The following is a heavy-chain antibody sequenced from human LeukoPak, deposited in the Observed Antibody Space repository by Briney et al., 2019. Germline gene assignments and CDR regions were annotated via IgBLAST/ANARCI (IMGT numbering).Heavy chain of an antibody. CDR2: ISGSGGST. Sequence: PGGSLRLSCAASGFTFSSYAMSWVRQAPGKGLEWVSAISGSGGSTYYEDSVKGRFTISRDNSKNTLYLQMNSLRAEDTDVYYCAKDPLDLGSIVGATTGYFDYWGQGTLVTVSS. D-gene: IGHD1-26*01. CDR3: AKDPLDLGSIVGATTGYFDY. V-gene: IGHV3-23*01. J-gene: IGHJ4*02. CDR1: GFTFSSYA.